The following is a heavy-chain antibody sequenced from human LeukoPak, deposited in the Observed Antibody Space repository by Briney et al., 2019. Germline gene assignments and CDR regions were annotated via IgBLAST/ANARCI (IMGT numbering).Heavy chain of an antibody. CDR2: IVVGSGDT. D-gene: IGHD2-8*01. CDR1: GFTFTTSA. Sequence: SVKVSCKASGFTFTTSAVQWVRQARGQRLEWMGWIVVGSGDTNYAQKFQERVTITRDMSTTTVFMELTSLRSEDTAVYYCARASPGTNYYYNYMDVWGKGTTVTVSS. V-gene: IGHV1-58*01. CDR3: ARASPGTNYYYNYMDV. J-gene: IGHJ6*03.